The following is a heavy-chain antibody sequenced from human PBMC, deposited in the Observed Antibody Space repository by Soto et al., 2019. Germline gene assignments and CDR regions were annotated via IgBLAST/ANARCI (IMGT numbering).Heavy chain of an antibody. CDR3: AKDLLAVWFGVPTYSYYYGMDV. J-gene: IGHJ6*02. CDR1: GFTFSSYG. V-gene: IGHV3-30*18. CDR2: ISYDGSNK. D-gene: IGHD3-10*01. Sequence: PGGSLRLSCAASGFTFSSYGMHWVRQAPGKGLEWVAVISYDGSNKYYADSVRGRFTISRDNSKNTLYLQMNSLRAEDTAVYYCAKDLLAVWFGVPTYSYYYGMDVWGQGTTVTVSS.